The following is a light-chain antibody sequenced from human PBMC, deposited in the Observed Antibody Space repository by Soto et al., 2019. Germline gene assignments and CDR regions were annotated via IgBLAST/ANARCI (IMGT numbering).Light chain of an antibody. V-gene: IGLV1-40*01. J-gene: IGLJ1*01. CDR2: TNS. CDR3: QSYDNSLSGFV. CDR1: SSNVGAGYD. Sequence: QSVLTQPPSVSGAPGQRVTISCTGSSSNVGAGYDVHWYQQVPGTAPKPLIYTNSNRPSGVPDRFSSSKSGTSATLIITGLQAEDEADYWCQSYDNSLSGFVFGSGTKVTV.